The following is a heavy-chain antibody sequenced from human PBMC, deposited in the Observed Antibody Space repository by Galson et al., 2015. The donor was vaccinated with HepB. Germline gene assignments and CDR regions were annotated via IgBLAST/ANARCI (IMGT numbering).Heavy chain of an antibody. CDR2: ISYDGSNK. J-gene: IGHJ4*02. CDR3: AKPTHYYDSSGYYDY. Sequence: SLRLSCAASGFTFSSYGMHWVRQAPGKGLEWVAVISYDGSNKYYADSVKGRFTISRDNSKNTLYLQMNSLRAEDTAVYYCAKPTHYYDSSGYYDYWGQGTLVTVSS. D-gene: IGHD3-22*01. V-gene: IGHV3-30*18. CDR1: GFTFSSYG.